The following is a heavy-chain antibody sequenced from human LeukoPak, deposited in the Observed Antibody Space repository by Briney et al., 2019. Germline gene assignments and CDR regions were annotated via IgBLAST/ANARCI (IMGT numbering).Heavy chain of an antibody. CDR2: ITPIFGTA. V-gene: IGHV1-69*13. CDR1: GGTFSSYA. J-gene: IGHJ2*01. D-gene: IGHD6-13*01. Sequence: GASVKVSCKASGGTFSSYAISWVRQAPGQGLEWMGGITPIFGTANYAQKFQGRVTITADESTSTAYMMLSSLRSEDTAVYYCARVPARVAAAGTRKSWYFDLWGRGTLVTVSS. CDR3: ARVPARVAAAGTRKSWYFDL.